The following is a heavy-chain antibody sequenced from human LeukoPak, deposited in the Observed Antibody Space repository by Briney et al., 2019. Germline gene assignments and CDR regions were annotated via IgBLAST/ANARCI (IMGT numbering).Heavy chain of an antibody. CDR1: GFTFSDYT. V-gene: IGHV3-21*01. Sequence: GGSLRLSCVVSGFTFSDYTINWVRQAPGKGLEWVSSISSSSLHISYADSLKGRFTISRDNGKNSLYLQMNSLRADDTAIYYCARAKLYGSDPYFDYWGQETLVTVSS. J-gene: IGHJ4*02. CDR3: ARAKLYGSDPYFDY. CDR2: ISSSSLHI. D-gene: IGHD4-17*01.